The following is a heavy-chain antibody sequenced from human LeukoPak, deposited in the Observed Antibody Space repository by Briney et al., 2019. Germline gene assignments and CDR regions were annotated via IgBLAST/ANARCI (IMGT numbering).Heavy chain of an antibody. D-gene: IGHD3-22*01. Sequence: SETLSLICTVSGASISSYYWSWIRQPPEKGLEWIGDIYYSGSIKYNPSLKSRVTMSVDTSKNQFSLKLSSVTAADTAIYYCARENPSGYYNRPIDYWGQGTLVTVSS. CDR2: IYYSGSI. J-gene: IGHJ4*02. V-gene: IGHV4-59*01. CDR1: GASISSYY. CDR3: ARENPSGYYNRPIDY.